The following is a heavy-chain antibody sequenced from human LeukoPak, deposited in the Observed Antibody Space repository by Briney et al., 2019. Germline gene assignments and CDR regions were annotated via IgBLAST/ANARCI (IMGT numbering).Heavy chain of an antibody. Sequence: PGESLKISCKGSGYSFSNYYIDWVRRMPGKGLEWMGVMYPGGSDIRYSPSFQGQVTISADKSIDTAYLQWSSLKASDSAMYYCASRTGSYYPFDSWGQGTLVTVSS. D-gene: IGHD1-26*01. CDR3: ASRTGSYYPFDS. CDR1: GYSFSNYY. J-gene: IGHJ4*02. CDR2: MYPGGSDI. V-gene: IGHV5-51*01.